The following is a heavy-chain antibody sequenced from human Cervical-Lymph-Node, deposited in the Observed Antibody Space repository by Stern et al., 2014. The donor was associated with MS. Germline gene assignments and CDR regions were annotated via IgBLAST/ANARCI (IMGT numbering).Heavy chain of an antibody. CDR1: GFIFSDYY. V-gene: IGHV3-72*01. J-gene: IGHJ4*02. CDR3: VRGYNSFDS. CDR2: SRNKANSYTT. D-gene: IGHD1-1*01. Sequence: EVQLVEYGGDLVQPGGSLRLSCAVSGFIFSDYYMDWVRQAPGKGLEGVGRSRNKANSYTTEYAASVRGRFTVSRDSSKDSLYLQMDSLKTEDTAVYYCVRGYNSFDSWGQGTLVTVSS.